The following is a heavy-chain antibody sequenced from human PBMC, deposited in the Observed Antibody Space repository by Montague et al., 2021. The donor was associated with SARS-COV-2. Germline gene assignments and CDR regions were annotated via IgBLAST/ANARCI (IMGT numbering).Heavy chain of an antibody. D-gene: IGHD6-13*01. CDR3: ARVGRQQLVRLSGMDV. V-gene: IGHV4-39*07. J-gene: IGHJ6*02. Sequence: SETLSLTCTVSGGSISSSSYYWGWIRQPPGKGLEWIGSIYYSGSTYYNPSPKSRVTISVDTSKNQFSLKLSSVTAADTAVYYCARVGRQQLVRLSGMDVWGQGTTITVFS. CDR1: GGSISSSSYY. CDR2: IYYSGST.